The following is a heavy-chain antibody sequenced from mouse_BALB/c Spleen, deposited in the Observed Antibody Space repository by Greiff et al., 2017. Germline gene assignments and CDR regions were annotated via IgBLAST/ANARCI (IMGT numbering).Heavy chain of an antibody. CDR2: IRSKSNNYAT. CDR1: GFTFNTYA. J-gene: IGHJ4*01. V-gene: IGHV10-3*03. CDR3: VREGHNYYAMDY. D-gene: IGHD6-1*01. Sequence: EVQRVESGGGLVQPKGSLKLSCAASGFTFNTYAMHWVCQAPGKGLEWVARIRSKSNNYATYYADSVKDRFTISRDDSQSMLYLQMNNLKTEDTAMYYCVREGHNYYAMDYWGQGTSVTVSS.